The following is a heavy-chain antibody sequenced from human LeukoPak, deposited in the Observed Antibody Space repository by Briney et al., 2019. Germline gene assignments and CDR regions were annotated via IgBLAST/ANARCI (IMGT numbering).Heavy chain of an antibody. J-gene: IGHJ3*02. CDR1: GFTFTTSA. V-gene: IGHV1-58*01. CDR3: AAVPNANAWYWDDAFDI. D-gene: IGHD2-8*02. Sequence: SVKVSCKASGFTFTTSAVQWVRQARGRRLEWIGRIVVGSGNTDHAQKFQGRLTITRDISTSTAYMELSSLTSDDTAVYYCAAVPNANAWYWDDAFDIWGQGTMVTVSS. CDR2: IVVGSGNT.